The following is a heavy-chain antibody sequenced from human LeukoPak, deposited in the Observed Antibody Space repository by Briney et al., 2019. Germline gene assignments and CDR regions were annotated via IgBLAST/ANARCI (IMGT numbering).Heavy chain of an antibody. Sequence: PGGSLRLSCAASGFTFSSYSMNWVRQAPGKGLEWVSSISSSSSYIYYADSVKGRFTISRDNAKNSLYLQMNSLRAEDTAVYYCAREVHCSGGSCKIYYYYMDVWGKGTTVTVSS. CDR2: ISSSSSYI. J-gene: IGHJ6*03. D-gene: IGHD2-15*01. V-gene: IGHV3-21*01. CDR3: AREVHCSGGSCKIYYYYMDV. CDR1: GFTFSSYS.